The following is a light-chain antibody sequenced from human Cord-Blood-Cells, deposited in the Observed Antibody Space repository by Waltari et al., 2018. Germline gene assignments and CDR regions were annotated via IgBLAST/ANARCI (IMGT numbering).Light chain of an antibody. J-gene: IGLJ2*01. CDR3: SSYTSSSTLDVV. CDR2: DVC. CDR1: SSDVGGYNY. V-gene: IGLV2-14*01. Sequence: QSALTQPASVSGSPGQSITISCTGTSSDVGGYNYVSWYPQHPGNAPKLMSYDVCKRPSGVSIRLSGSTSSNTASLTISGLQAEDEAYYYCSSYTSSSTLDVVFGGGTKLTVL.